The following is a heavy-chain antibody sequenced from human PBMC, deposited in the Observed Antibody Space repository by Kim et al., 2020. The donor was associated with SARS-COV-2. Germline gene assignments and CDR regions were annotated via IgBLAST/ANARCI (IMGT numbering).Heavy chain of an antibody. CDR3: ARIAVAGPGRYFDL. J-gene: IGHJ2*01. D-gene: IGHD6-19*01. V-gene: IGHV4-59*01. CDR2: IYYSGST. CDR1: GGSISSYY. Sequence: SETLSLTCTVSGGSISSYYWSWIRQPPGKGLEWIGYIYYSGSTNYNPSLKSRVTISVDTSKNQFSLKLSSVTAADTAVYYCARIAVAGPGRYFDLWGRGTLVTVSS.